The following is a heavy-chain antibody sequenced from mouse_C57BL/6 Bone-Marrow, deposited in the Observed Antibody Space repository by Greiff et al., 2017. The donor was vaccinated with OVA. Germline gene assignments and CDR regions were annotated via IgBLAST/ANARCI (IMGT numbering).Heavy chain of an antibody. V-gene: IGHV5-6*01. CDR1: GFTFSSYG. CDR3: ARHGSFAY. Sequence: EVQLVESGGDLVKPGGSLKLSCAASGFTFSSYGMSWVRQTPDKRLEWVANISSGGSYTYYPDSVKGRFTISRDNAKNTLYLQMSSLKSEDTAMYYCARHGSFAYWGQGTLVTVSA. J-gene: IGHJ3*01. CDR2: ISSGGSYT.